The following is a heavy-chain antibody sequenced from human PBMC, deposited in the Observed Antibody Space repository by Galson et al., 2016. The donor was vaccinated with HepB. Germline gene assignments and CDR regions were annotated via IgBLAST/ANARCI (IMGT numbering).Heavy chain of an antibody. CDR2: IDPRDSYT. V-gene: IGHV5-10-1*01. D-gene: IGHD2-21*01. CDR3: ARRGTSVVSYYSGTDV. Sequence: QSGAEVKKPGESLRISCKGSGYTFTTYWISWVRQMPGKGLEWMGRIDPRDSYTNYSPSFDGHVTISADTSLSTAYLQWSSLKASDTATYYCARRGTSVVSYYSGTDVWGQGTTVTVSS. CDR1: GYTFTTYW. J-gene: IGHJ6*02.